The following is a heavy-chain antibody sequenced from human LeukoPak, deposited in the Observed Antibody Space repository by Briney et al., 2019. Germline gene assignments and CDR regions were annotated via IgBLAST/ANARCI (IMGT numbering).Heavy chain of an antibody. J-gene: IGHJ6*03. V-gene: IGHV1-24*01. CDR2: FDPEDGET. CDR3: ARATVASYYYYYMDV. Sequence: ASVKVSCKVSGYTLTELSMHWVRQAPGKGLEWMGGFDPEDGETIYAQKFQGRVTMTRNTSISTAYMELSSLRSEDTAVYYCARATVASYYYYYMDVWGKGTTVTISS. CDR1: GYTLTELS. D-gene: IGHD4-23*01.